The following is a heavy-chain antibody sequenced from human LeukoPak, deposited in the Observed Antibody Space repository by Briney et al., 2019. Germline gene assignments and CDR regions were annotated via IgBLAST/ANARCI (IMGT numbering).Heavy chain of an antibody. CDR3: ARSLVVTPAVFDY. D-gene: IGHD4-23*01. J-gene: IGHJ4*02. CDR2: ISSSSSYI. CDR1: GFTFSSYS. Sequence: KTGGSLRLSCAASGFTFSSYSMNWVRQAPGKGLEWVSSISSSSSYIYYADSVKGRFTISRDNAKNSLYLQMNSLRAEDTAVYYCARSLVVTPAVFDYWGQGTLVTVSS. V-gene: IGHV3-21*01.